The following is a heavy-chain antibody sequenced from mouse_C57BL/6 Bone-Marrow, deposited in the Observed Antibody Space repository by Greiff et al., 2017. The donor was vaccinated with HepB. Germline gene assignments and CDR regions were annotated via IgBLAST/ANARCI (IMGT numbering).Heavy chain of an antibody. CDR3: AKWDYYCSSWDWFAY. V-gene: IGHV1-55*01. J-gene: IGHJ3*01. D-gene: IGHD1-1*01. CDR2: IYPGSGST. CDR1: GYTFTSYW. Sequence: VQLQQPGAELVKPGASVKMSCKASGYTFTSYWITWVKQRPGQGLEWIGDIYPGSGSTNYNEKFKSKATLTVDTSSSTAYMQLSSLTSEDSAVYYCAKWDYYCSSWDWFAYWGQGTLVTVSA.